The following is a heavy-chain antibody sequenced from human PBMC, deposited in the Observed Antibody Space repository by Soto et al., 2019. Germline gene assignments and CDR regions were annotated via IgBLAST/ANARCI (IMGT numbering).Heavy chain of an antibody. J-gene: IGHJ6*02. CDR1: GYTFTSYY. CDR2: INPSGGTT. CDR3: ASGRGDILTCYCWDYYGIDD. V-gene: IGHV1-46*01. Sequence: ASVKVSCKASGYTFTSYYLHWVRQAPGQGPEWMGIINPSGGTTNYAQTFQGRVTMTRDTSTSAFYMELSSLRSDDTGVYYCASGRGDILTCYCWDYYGIDDWGQGTTVTVSS. D-gene: IGHD3-9*01.